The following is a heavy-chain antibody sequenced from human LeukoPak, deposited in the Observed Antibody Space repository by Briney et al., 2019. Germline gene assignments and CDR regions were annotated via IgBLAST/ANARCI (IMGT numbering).Heavy chain of an antibody. J-gene: IGHJ5*02. D-gene: IGHD3-10*01. CDR3: ATTHYFGSGTYGGWFDP. Sequence: GESLKISCKGTGDSFSNYWIGWVRQMPGKGLEWMGIIYPGDSDTRCSPSFQGQVNISVDKSISTAYLQWSSLKASDTTMYYCATTHYFGSGTYGGWFDPWGQGTLVTVSS. CDR1: GDSFSNYW. CDR2: IYPGDSDT. V-gene: IGHV5-51*01.